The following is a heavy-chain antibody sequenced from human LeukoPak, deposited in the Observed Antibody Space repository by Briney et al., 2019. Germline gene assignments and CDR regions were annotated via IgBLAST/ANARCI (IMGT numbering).Heavy chain of an antibody. J-gene: IGHJ6*03. V-gene: IGHV4-39*01. D-gene: IGHD5-18*01. Sequence: SETLSLTCTVSGGSISSSSYYWGWIRQPPGKGLEWIGSIYYSGSTYYNSSLKSRVTISVDTSKNQFSLKLSSVTAADTAVYYCARSFGIQLWLAHYMDVWGKGTTVTVSS. CDR2: IYYSGST. CDR3: ARSFGIQLWLAHYMDV. CDR1: GGSISSSSYY.